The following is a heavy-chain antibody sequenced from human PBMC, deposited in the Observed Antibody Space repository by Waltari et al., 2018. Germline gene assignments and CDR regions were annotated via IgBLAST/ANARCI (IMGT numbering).Heavy chain of an antibody. CDR3: ARVTLPNWNYYGYYYYYMDV. CDR2: IKQDGSEK. Sequence: EVQLVESGGGLVQPGGSLRLSCAASGFPFSSYWMSWVRPAPGQGLEWLANIKQDGSEKNYVDSVKGRFTISRDNAKNSLYLQMNSLRAEDTAVYYCARVTLPNWNYYGYYYYYMDVWGKGTTVTVSS. J-gene: IGHJ6*03. CDR1: GFPFSSYW. V-gene: IGHV3-7*01. D-gene: IGHD1-7*01.